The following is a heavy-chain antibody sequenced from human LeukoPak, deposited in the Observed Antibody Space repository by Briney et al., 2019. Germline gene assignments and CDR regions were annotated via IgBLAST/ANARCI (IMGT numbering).Heavy chain of an antibody. D-gene: IGHD4-17*01. CDR3: ASLTTVTTSYYYYYMDV. CDR2: IIPIFGTA. Sequence: SVKVSCKASGGTFISYAISWVRQAPGQGREWMGGIIPIFGTANYAQKFQGRVTITAEKSTSTAYMELSSLRSEDTAVYYCASLTTVTTSYYYYYMDVWGKGTTVTVSS. V-gene: IGHV1-69*06. CDR1: GGTFISYA. J-gene: IGHJ6*03.